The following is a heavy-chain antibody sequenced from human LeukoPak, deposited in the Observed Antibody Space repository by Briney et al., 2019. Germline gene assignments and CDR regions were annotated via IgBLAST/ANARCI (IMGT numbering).Heavy chain of an antibody. V-gene: IGHV1-46*01. Sequence: ASVKVSCKASGYTFTNYYMHWVRQAPGQGLEWMGTVNPSDGTTLYAQKFQGRVTMTRDTSTSTLYMELSSLRSPDAALYYCALGCAFGRYYCHYWGQGTLVTVSS. D-gene: IGHD2-15*01. CDR2: VNPSDGTT. J-gene: IGHJ4*02. CDR3: ALGCAFGRYYCHY. CDR1: GYTFTNYY.